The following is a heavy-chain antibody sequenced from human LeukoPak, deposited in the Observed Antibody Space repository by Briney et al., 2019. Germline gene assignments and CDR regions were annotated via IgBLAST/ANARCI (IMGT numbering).Heavy chain of an antibody. CDR2: IYHSGTT. V-gene: IGHV4-39*07. CDR3: ARGPYYFDS. CDR1: GGSISGSGYY. J-gene: IGHJ4*02. Sequence: SETLSLTCTVSGGSISGSGYYWGWVRQAPGKGLEWIGSIYHSGTTYYNPYLKSRVTISVDTSRNQFSVRLSSVTAADTAVYYCARGPYYFDSWGRGTLVTASS.